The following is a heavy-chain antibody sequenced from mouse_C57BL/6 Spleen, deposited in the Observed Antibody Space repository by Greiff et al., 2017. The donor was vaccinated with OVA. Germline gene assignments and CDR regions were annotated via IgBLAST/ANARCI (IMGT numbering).Heavy chain of an antibody. CDR2: IYPSSGGT. V-gene: IGHV1-72*01. CDR1: GYTFTSYW. D-gene: IGHD1-1*01. Sequence: QVQLQQPGAELVKPGASVKLSCKASGYTFTSYWMHWVKQRPGRGLEWIGRIYPSSGGTNYNEKFKSKATLTVDKPSSTAYMQLSSLTSEDSAVYYCARRGYGDAMDYWGQGTSVTVSS. CDR3: ARRGYGDAMDY. J-gene: IGHJ4*01.